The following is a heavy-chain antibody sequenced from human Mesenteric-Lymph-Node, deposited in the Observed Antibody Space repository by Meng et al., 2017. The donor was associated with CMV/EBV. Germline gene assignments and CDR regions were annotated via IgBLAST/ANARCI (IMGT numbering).Heavy chain of an antibody. CDR3: ARVKWGITGTT. J-gene: IGHJ5*02. CDR1: GFTFSSYA. D-gene: IGHD1-20*01. Sequence: QVRLVESGGGVGQPGRSLRLSCAASGFTFSSYAMHWVRQAPGKGLEWVAVISYDGSNKYYADSVKGRFTISRDNSKNTLYLQMNSLRAEDTAVYYCARVKWGITGTTWGQGTLVTVSS. V-gene: IGHV3-30*04. CDR2: ISYDGSNK.